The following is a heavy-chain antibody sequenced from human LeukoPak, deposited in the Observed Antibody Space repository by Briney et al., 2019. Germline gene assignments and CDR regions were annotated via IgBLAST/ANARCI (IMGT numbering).Heavy chain of an antibody. CDR3: ARGYSYGATFDY. Sequence: GGSLRLSCAASGFTFSSYSMNWVRQAPEKGLEWVSSISRSSSYIYYADSVKGRFTISRDNAKNSLYLQMNSLRAEDTAVYYCARGYSYGATFDYWGQGTLVTVSS. J-gene: IGHJ4*02. D-gene: IGHD5-18*01. V-gene: IGHV3-21*01. CDR2: ISRSSSYI. CDR1: GFTFSSYS.